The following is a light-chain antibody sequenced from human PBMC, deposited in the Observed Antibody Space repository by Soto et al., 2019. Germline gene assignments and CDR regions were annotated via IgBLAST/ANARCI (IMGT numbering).Light chain of an antibody. Sequence: IHMTQSPSSLSASVGDRVTITCRASQTISNYLNWYQQQPGKAPKLLIYAASSLQSGVPSRFSGSGSGTDFTLTISSLQPEDFATYYCLQDYNYPQTFGQGTKVDIK. CDR1: QTISNY. CDR2: AAS. V-gene: IGKV1-6*01. CDR3: LQDYNYPQT. J-gene: IGKJ1*01.